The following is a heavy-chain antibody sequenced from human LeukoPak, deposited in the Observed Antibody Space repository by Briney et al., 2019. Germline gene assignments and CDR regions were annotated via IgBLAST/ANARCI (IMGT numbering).Heavy chain of an antibody. CDR2: IDYIGST. D-gene: IGHD1-26*01. J-gene: IGHJ3*02. V-gene: IGHV4-59*01. CDR1: GGTISRYY. Sequence: PSETLSLTCTVSGGTISRYYWSWIRQPPGKGLEWIAYIDYIGSTNYNPSLKSRLTISLDASKNQFSLKLSSVTAVDTAVYYCTRDRRRDLLHAFDIWGQGTMVTVSS. CDR3: TRDRRRDLLHAFDI.